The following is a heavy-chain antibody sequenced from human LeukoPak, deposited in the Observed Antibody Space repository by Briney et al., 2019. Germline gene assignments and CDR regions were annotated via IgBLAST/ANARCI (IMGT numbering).Heavy chain of an antibody. CDR2: ISGGGGST. D-gene: IGHD1-26*01. CDR3: AKRWGSYHFGY. J-gene: IGHJ4*02. CDR1: GFTFSSYA. Sequence: PGGSLRLSCAASGFTFSSYAMSWVRQAPGKGLEWVSAISGGGGSTYYADSVKGRFTISRDNSKSTLYLQVNSLRAEDTAVYYCAKRWGSYHFGYWGQGTLVTVSS. V-gene: IGHV3-23*01.